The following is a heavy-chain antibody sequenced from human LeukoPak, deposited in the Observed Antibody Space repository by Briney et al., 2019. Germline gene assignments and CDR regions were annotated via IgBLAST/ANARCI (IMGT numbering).Heavy chain of an antibody. V-gene: IGHV3-21*04. CDR3: AKDGGDGSGSYYPDY. CDR2: ISTSSSYI. CDR1: GFTFNGYS. J-gene: IGHJ4*02. Sequence: PEGPLRLSCTASGFTFNGYSMNWFSQPPRKGLDWCLSISTSSSYIYYADSVKGRFTISRNNPKNSLYLQMNSLRAEDTAVYYCAKDGGDGSGSYYPDYWGQGTLVTVSS. D-gene: IGHD3-10*01.